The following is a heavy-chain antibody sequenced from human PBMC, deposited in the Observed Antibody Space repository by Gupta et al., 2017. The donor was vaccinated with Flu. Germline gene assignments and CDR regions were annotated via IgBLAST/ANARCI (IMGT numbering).Heavy chain of an antibody. Sequence: PGLVKPSETLSLICTVSGGSVTSTSHLWGWIRQTPGMGLEWIAHISYNGNAFYNPSLQSRVTISIDTSKNQFSLKLSSVTAADTAVYHCARRITYGKTFDYWGQGTLFAISS. J-gene: IGHJ4*02. V-gene: IGHV4-39*01. CDR3: ARRITYGKTFDY. CDR2: ISYNGNA. D-gene: IGHD3-10*01. CDR1: GGSVTSTSHL.